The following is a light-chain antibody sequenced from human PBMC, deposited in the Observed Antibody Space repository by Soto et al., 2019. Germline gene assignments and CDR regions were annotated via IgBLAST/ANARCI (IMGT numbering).Light chain of an antibody. CDR3: CSYAGTYILM. CDR2: NVD. CDR1: SGDIGGYNY. Sequence: QSVLTQPRSVSGSPGQSVTISCTGTSGDIGGYNYVSWYQQHPGKAPKFLIYNVDKRPSGVPDRFSGSKSANTASLTISGLQADDEADYYCCSYAGTYILMFGGGTKVTVL. J-gene: IGLJ3*02. V-gene: IGLV2-11*01.